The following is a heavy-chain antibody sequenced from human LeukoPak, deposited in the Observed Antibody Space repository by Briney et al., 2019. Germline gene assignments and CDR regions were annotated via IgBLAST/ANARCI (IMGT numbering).Heavy chain of an antibody. Sequence: GSLRLSCAASGFTVSSNYMSWVRQAPGKGLEWIGYIYYSGSTNYNPSLKSRVTISVDTSKNQFSLKLSSVTAADTAVYYCARHAPRRVVVPAAIWYGIRGVIRPYYFDYWGQGTLVTVSS. CDR1: GFTVSSNY. D-gene: IGHD2-2*01. V-gene: IGHV4-59*08. J-gene: IGHJ4*02. CDR3: ARHAPRRVVVPAAIWYGIRGVIRPYYFDY. CDR2: IYYSGST.